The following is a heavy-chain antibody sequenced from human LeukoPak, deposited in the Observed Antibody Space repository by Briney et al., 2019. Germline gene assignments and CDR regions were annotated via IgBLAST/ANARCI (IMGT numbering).Heavy chain of an antibody. CDR3: ARGPGFTATIFGVVTTRYGMDV. Sequence: SETLSLTCAVYGGSFSGYYWSWIRQPPGKGLEWIGEINHSGSTNYNPSLKSRVTISVDTSKNQFSLKLSSVTAADTAVYYCARGPGFTATIFGVVTTRYGMDVWGQGTTVTVSS. CDR2: INHSGST. J-gene: IGHJ6*02. CDR1: GGSFSGYY. V-gene: IGHV4-34*01. D-gene: IGHD3-3*01.